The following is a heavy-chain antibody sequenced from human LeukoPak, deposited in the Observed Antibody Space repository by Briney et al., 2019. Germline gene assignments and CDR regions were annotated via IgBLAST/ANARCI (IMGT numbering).Heavy chain of an antibody. J-gene: IGHJ4*02. CDR3: AKGRGVGSGSFNY. V-gene: IGHV3-23*01. D-gene: IGHD1-26*01. CDR1: GFTFSSYA. CDR2: ISGTGGST. Sequence: PGGSLRLSCAASGFTFSSYAMSWVRQAPGKGLEWVSAISGTGGSTYYADSVKGRFTISRDNSKNTLYLQMNSLRAEDTAVYYCAKGRGVGSGSFNYWGQGTLVTVSS.